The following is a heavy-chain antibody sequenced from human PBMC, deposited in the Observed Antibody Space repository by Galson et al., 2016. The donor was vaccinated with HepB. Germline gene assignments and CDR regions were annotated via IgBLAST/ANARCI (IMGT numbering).Heavy chain of an antibody. V-gene: IGHV1-2*02. CDR1: GYTFTGYY. Sequence: SVKVSCKASGYTFTGYYMHWVRQAPGQGLEWMGWINPNSGGTNYAQKFQGRVTMTRDTSISTAYMELSRLRSDDTAVYYCARDHLLWFGELFSDVGFDPWGQGTLVTVSS. J-gene: IGHJ5*02. CDR3: ARDHLLWFGELFSDVGFDP. D-gene: IGHD3-10*01. CDR2: INPNSGGT.